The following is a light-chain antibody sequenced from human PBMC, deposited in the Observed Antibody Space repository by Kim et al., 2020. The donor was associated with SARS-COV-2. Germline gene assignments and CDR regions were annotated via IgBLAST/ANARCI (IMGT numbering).Light chain of an antibody. Sequence: SSELTQDPAVPVALGQTVRITCQGDSLRSYYASWYQQKPGQAPVLVIYGKNNRPSGIPDRFSGSSSGNTASLTITGAQAEDEADYYCNSLDSSGNLPVFG. V-gene: IGLV3-19*01. CDR3: NSLDSSGNLPV. J-gene: IGLJ3*02. CDR2: GKN. CDR1: SLRSYY.